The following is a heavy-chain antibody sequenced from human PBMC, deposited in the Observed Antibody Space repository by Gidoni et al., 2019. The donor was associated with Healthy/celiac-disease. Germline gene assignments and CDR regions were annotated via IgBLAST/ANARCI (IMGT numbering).Heavy chain of an antibody. CDR1: GFTFDDYT. CDR2: ISWDGGST. CDR3: AKSTNYYDSSGPNYYFDY. V-gene: IGHV3-43*01. D-gene: IGHD3-22*01. J-gene: IGHJ4*02. Sequence: EVQLVESGGVVVQPGGSLRLSCAASGFTFDDYTMHWVRQAPGKGLEWVSLISWDGGSTYYADSVKGRFTISRDNSKNSLYLQMNSLRTEDTALYYCAKSTNYYDSSGPNYYFDYWGQGTLVTVSS.